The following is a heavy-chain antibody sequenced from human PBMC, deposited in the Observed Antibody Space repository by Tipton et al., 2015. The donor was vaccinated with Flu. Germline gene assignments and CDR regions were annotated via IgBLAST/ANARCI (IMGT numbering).Heavy chain of an antibody. CDR3: ARGRTKQWLVSWRFNPNWFDP. CDR2: MNPNSGNT. Sequence: QVQLVQSGAEVKKPGASVKVSCKASGYTFTSYDINWVRQATGQGLEWMGWMNPNSGNTGYAQKFQGRVTMTRNTSISTAYMELSSLRSEDTAVYFFARGRTKQWLVSWRFNPNWFDPWGQGTLVTVSS. V-gene: IGHV1-8*01. J-gene: IGHJ5*02. CDR1: GYTFTSYD. D-gene: IGHD6-19*01.